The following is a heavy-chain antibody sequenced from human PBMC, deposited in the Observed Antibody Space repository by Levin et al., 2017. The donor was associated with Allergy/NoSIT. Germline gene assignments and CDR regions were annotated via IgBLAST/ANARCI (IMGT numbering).Heavy chain of an antibody. CDR2: ISSSSSYI. D-gene: IGHD3-10*01. J-gene: IGHJ4*02. Sequence: PGESLKISCAASGFTFSSYSMNWVRQAPGKGLEWVSSISSSSSYIYYADSVKGRFTISRDNAKNSLYLQMNSLRAEDTAVYYCASSMVRGVFDYWGQGTLVTVSS. CDR1: GFTFSSYS. CDR3: ASSMVRGVFDY. V-gene: IGHV3-21*01.